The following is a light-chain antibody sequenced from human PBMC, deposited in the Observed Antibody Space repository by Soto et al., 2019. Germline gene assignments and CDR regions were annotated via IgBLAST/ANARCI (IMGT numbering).Light chain of an antibody. CDR2: GAS. CDR3: QQYGSSPRT. V-gene: IGKV3-20*01. J-gene: IGKJ1*01. Sequence: PGTLSLSPGERATLSCRASQSVRSNFLAWYQQKPGQAPRLLIYGASNRATGIPDRFSGSGSGTDFSLTISRLEAEDFAVYYCQQYGSSPRTFGQGAKVDIK. CDR1: QSVRSNF.